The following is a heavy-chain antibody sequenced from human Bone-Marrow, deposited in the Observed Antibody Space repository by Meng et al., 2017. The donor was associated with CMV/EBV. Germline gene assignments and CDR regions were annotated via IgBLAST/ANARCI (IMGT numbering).Heavy chain of an antibody. J-gene: IGHJ2*01. V-gene: IGHV3-72*01. D-gene: IGHD1-1*01. Sequence: GESLKISCAAYGFIFSDRYMDWLRQAPGKGLEWVARSRNKASSYTTEYAASVKGRFTISRDESENSLYLQMNSLQAEDTAVYYCARGSPATRYFDLWGRGTLVTVSS. CDR1: GFIFSDRY. CDR3: ARGSPATRYFDL. CDR2: SRNKASSYTT.